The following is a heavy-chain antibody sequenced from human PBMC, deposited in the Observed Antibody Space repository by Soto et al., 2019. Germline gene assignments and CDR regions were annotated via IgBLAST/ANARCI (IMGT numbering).Heavy chain of an antibody. CDR3: AKDQGGIAAIDY. V-gene: IGHV3-30*18. CDR1: GFTFISYG. CDR2: ISYDGSNK. J-gene: IGHJ4*02. Sequence: GGSLRLSCASSGFTFISYGMHWVRQAPGKGLEWVAVISYDGSNKYYADSVKGRFTISRDNSKNTLYLQMNSLRAEDTAVYYCAKDQGGIAAIDYWGQGTLVTVSS. D-gene: IGHD2-15*01.